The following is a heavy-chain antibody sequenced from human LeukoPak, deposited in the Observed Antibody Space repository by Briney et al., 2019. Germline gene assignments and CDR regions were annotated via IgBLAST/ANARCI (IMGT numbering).Heavy chain of an antibody. Sequence: HTGGSLRLSCAASGFTFSSYSMNWVRQAPGKGLEWVSYISSSSSTIYYADSVKGRFTISRDNAKNSLYLQMSSLRAEDTAVYYCARASYSSSWGQGTLVTVSS. CDR3: ARASYSSS. CDR1: GFTFSSYS. J-gene: IGHJ4*02. V-gene: IGHV3-48*01. D-gene: IGHD6-13*01. CDR2: ISSSSSTI.